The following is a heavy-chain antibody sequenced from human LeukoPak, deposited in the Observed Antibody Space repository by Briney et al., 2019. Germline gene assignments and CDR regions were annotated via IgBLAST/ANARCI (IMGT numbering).Heavy chain of an antibody. J-gene: IGHJ4*02. CDR1: GFTFSSYS. V-gene: IGHV3-48*01. Sequence: GGSLRLSCAASGFTFSSYSMNWVRQAPGKGLEWVSYISSSSSTIYYADSVKGRFTISRDNAKNSLYLQMNSLRAEDTAVCYCARGGYGDYGRFDYWGQGTLVTVSS. D-gene: IGHD4-17*01. CDR3: ARGGYGDYGRFDY. CDR2: ISSSSSTI.